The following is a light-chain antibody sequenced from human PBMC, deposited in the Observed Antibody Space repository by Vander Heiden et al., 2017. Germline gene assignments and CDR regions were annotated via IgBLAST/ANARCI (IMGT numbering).Light chain of an antibody. CDR3: QSYDSSNRV. Sequence: NFMLTQPHSVSESPGKTITTSCTRSSGSIASSYVQWYQQRPGSSPTTVIYEDNQRPSGVPDRFSGSIDSSSNSASLTISGLKTEDEADYFCQSYDSSNRVFGTGTKVTVL. J-gene: IGLJ1*01. CDR1: SGSIASSY. V-gene: IGLV6-57*01. CDR2: EDN.